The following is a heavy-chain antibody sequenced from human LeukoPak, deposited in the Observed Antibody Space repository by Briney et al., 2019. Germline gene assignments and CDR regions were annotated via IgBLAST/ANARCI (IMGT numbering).Heavy chain of an antibody. V-gene: IGHV3-53*01. D-gene: IGHD6-6*01. CDR2: IYSGGST. CDR1: GFTVSSNY. Sequence: SGGSLRLSCAASGFTVSSNYMSWVRQAPGKGLEWVSVIYSGGSTYYADSVKGRFTISRDNSKNTLYLQMNSLRAEDMAVYYCAREGTRENEWSIAFPHFDYWGQGTLVTVSS. CDR3: AREGTRENEWSIAFPHFDY. J-gene: IGHJ4*02.